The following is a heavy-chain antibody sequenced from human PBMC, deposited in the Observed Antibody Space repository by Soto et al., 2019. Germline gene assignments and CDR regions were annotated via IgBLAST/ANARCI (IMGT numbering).Heavy chain of an antibody. CDR1: GGSIRNDNFY. CDR3: ARDLEGTVTGRGAFGV. Sequence: QVQLQESGQRLVKPSQTLSLTCTVSGGSIRNDNFYWSYLRQRPGKGLEWIGYISYSGFTFYHPSLNSRVVLXXXXXXXXXXXXXXXXXXXXTAVYYCARDLEGTVTGRGAFGVWGRGTLVTVSS. V-gene: IGHV4-30-4*08. D-gene: IGHD6-19*01. J-gene: IGHJ3*01. CDR2: ISYSGFT.